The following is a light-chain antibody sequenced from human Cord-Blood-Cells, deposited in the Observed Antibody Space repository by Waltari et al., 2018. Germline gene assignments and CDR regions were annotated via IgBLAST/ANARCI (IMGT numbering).Light chain of an antibody. V-gene: IGLV1-40*01. CDR2: GNS. Sequence: QSVLTQPPSVSGAPGQRVTISCTGSSSNIGAGYDVHWYQHLPGPAPKLLIYGNSNRPSGVPDRFSGSKSGTSASLAITGLQAEDEADYYCQSYDSSLRVFGGGTKLTVL. CDR1: SSNIGAGYD. CDR3: QSYDSSLRV. J-gene: IGLJ3*02.